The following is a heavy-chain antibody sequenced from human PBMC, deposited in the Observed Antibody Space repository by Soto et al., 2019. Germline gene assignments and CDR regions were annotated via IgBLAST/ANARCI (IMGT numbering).Heavy chain of an antibody. V-gene: IGHV5-10-1*01. CDR3: ARHGYCTNGVCYTWAFDI. D-gene: IGHD2-8*01. CDR1: GYSFTSYW. Sequence: LGESLKISCKGSGYSFTSYWISWVRQMPGKGLEWMGRIDPSDSYTNYSPSFQGHVTISADKSISTAYLQSSSLKASDTAMYYCARHGYCTNGVCYTWAFDIWGQGTMVTVSS. CDR2: IDPSDSYT. J-gene: IGHJ3*02.